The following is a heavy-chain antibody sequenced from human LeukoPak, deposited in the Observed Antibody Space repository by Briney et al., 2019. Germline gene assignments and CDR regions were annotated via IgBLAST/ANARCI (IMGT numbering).Heavy chain of an antibody. CDR3: ARHGPRRDGYNYDY. V-gene: IGHV4-59*08. CDR1: GASIRSYY. Sequence: PSQTLSLTCTVSGASIRSYYWSWIRQPPGNGLECIGYIYYTVSTNYNYNPSLKSRVTISVDTSKNQFSLKLSSVTAADTAVYYCARHGPRRDGYNYDYWGPGTLVTVSS. CDR2: IYYTVSTNY. J-gene: IGHJ4*02. D-gene: IGHD5-24*01.